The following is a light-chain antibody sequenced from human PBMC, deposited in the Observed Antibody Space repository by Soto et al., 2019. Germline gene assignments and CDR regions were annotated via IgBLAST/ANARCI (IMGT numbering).Light chain of an antibody. CDR1: QSISSF. Sequence: DIQMTQSPSSLSASVGDRVTITCRASQSISSFFNWYQQKPGKPPKLLIYAASSLQSGVPSRVSRSGSGTDFTLTISNLQPEDFATYYCQQSYSSHHTFGQGTTLEIK. J-gene: IGKJ2*01. CDR2: AAS. V-gene: IGKV1-39*01. CDR3: QQSYSSHHT.